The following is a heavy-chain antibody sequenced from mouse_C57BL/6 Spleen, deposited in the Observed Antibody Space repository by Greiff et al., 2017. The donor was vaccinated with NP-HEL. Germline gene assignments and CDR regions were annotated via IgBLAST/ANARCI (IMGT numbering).Heavy chain of an antibody. CDR2: IYPGDGDT. Sequence: QVQLQQSGPELVKPGASVKISCKASGYAFSSSWMNWVKQRPGKGLEWIGRIYPGDGDTNYNGKFKGKATLTADKSSSTAYMQLSSLTSEDSAVYFCARDTTVVATDDWGQGTTLTVSS. CDR1: GYAFSSSW. CDR3: ARDTTVVATDD. J-gene: IGHJ2*01. D-gene: IGHD1-1*01. V-gene: IGHV1-82*01.